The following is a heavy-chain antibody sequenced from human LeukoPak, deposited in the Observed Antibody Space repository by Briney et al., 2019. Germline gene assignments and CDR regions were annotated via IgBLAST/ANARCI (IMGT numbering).Heavy chain of an antibody. J-gene: IGHJ4*02. D-gene: IGHD6-13*01. Sequence: GGSLRLSCAASGFTFSSYSMNWVRQAPGKGLEWVSYISSSSSTIYYADSVKGRFTISRDNAKNSLYLQMNSLRAEDTAVYYCARSQYSSGWSAFDYWGQGTLVTVSS. V-gene: IGHV3-48*01. CDR2: ISSSSSTI. CDR3: ARSQYSSGWSAFDY. CDR1: GFTFSSYS.